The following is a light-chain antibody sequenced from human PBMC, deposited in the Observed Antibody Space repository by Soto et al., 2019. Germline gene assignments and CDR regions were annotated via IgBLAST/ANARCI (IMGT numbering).Light chain of an antibody. Sequence: DIVMTQSPRSLPVTPGEPASISCRSSQSLLHSDGYKYLDWYLQKPRQSPQLLIYLGSNRASGVPDRFSGSGSATDFTLTISRVEAEDVGVYYCMQALQTPTFGQGTRLEIK. CDR3: MQALQTPT. CDR1: QSLLHSDGYKY. V-gene: IGKV2-28*01. J-gene: IGKJ5*01. CDR2: LGS.